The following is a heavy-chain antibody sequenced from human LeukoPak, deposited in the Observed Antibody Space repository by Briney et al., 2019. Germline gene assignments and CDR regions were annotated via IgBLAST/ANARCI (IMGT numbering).Heavy chain of an antibody. CDR1: GGSISNYY. CDR3: ARERSMVRGVSWFDP. D-gene: IGHD3-10*01. V-gene: IGHV4-59*01. CDR2: IYYSGTT. Sequence: SETLSLTCTVSGGSISNYYWSWIRQPPGKGLERIGYIYYSGTTNYNPSLKSRVTISVDTSKNQFSLKLSSVTAADTAVYYCARERSMVRGVSWFDPWGQGTLVTVSS. J-gene: IGHJ5*02.